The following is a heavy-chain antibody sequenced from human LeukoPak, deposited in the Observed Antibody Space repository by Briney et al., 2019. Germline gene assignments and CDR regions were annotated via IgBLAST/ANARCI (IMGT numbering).Heavy chain of an antibody. V-gene: IGHV4-34*01. Sequence: SETLSLTCAVYGGSFSGYYWSWIRQPPGKGLEWIGEINYSGSTNYNPSLKSRVTISVDTSKNQFSLKLSSVTAADTAVYYCARRSMVRGVIRNDYWGQGTLVTVSS. CDR1: GGSFSGYY. J-gene: IGHJ4*02. CDR2: INYSGST. CDR3: ARRSMVRGVIRNDY. D-gene: IGHD3-10*01.